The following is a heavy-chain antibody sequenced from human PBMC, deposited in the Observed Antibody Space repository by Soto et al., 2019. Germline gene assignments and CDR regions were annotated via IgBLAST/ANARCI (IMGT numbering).Heavy chain of an antibody. Sequence: SETLSLTCAVYGGSFSGYYWSWIRQPPGKGLEWIGEINHRGSTNYNPSLKSRVTISVDTSKNQFSLKLSSVTAADTAVYYCARVGVLRYFDWLLYPYFFAYWGKGTLATVS. J-gene: IGHJ4*02. CDR2: INHRGST. CDR1: GGSFSGYY. D-gene: IGHD3-9*01. V-gene: IGHV4-34*01. CDR3: ARVGVLRYFDWLLYPYFFAY.